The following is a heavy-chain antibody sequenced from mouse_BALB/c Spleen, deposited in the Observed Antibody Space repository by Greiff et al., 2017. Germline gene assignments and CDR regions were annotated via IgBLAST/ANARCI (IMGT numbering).Heavy chain of an antibody. V-gene: IGHV3-6*02. CDR1: GYSITSGYY. D-gene: IGHD1-2*01. CDR3: ARGHYYGFDY. Sequence: VQLKESGPGLVKPSQSLSLTCSVTGYSITSGYYWNWIRQFPGNKLEWMGYISYDGSNNYNPSLKNRISITRDTSKNQFFLKLKSVTTEDTATYYCARGHYYGFDYWGQGTTLTVSS. J-gene: IGHJ2*01. CDR2: ISYDGSN.